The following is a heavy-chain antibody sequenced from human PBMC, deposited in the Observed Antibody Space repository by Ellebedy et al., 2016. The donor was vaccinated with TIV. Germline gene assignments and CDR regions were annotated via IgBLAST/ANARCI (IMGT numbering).Heavy chain of an antibody. CDR3: ARGSVETTVSLFVT. CDR2: TYYRYEWYN. D-gene: IGHD2/OR15-2a*01. V-gene: IGHV6-1*01. CDR1: GDRVSSNSAA. Sequence: SQTLSLTCAISGDRVSSNSAAWNWIRQSPSRGLEWLGRTYYRYEWYNDYAASVESRITVYPDTSKNQVSLQLSSVTPEDTAVYYCARGSVETTVSLFVTWGQGTLVTVSS. J-gene: IGHJ4*02.